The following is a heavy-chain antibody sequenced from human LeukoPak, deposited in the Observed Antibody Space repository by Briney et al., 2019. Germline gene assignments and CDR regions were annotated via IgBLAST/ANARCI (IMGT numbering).Heavy chain of an antibody. Sequence: GGSLRLSCAASGFTFSRYSMNWVRQAPGKGLEWVASISSTSTFIYSADSVKGRFTISRDTAKNSLFLQMNSLRAEDTALYYCAKAFTGTVAGSRGLDFWGQGTLVTVSS. CDR1: GFTFSRYS. CDR3: AKAFTGTVAGSRGLDF. V-gene: IGHV3-21*04. D-gene: IGHD6-19*01. J-gene: IGHJ4*02. CDR2: ISSTSTFI.